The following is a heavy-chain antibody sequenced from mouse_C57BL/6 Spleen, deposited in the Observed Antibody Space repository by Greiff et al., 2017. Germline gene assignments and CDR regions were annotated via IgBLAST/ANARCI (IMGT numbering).Heavy chain of an antibody. J-gene: IGHJ4*01. D-gene: IGHD2-1*01. CDR1: GYTFTSYW. Sequence: VQLQQPGAELVKPGASVKMSCTASGYTFTSYWITWVKQRPGQGLEWIGDIYPGSGSTNYNEKFKSKAPLTVYTSSSTAYMQLSSRTSEDAAVYYCARVGKSDYGNYDYAMDYWGQGTSVTVAS. CDR2: IYPGSGST. V-gene: IGHV1-55*01. CDR3: ARVGKSDYGNYDYAMDY.